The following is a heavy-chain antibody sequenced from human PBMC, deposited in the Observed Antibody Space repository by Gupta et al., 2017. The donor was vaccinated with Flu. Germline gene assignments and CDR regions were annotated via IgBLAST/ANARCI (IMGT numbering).Heavy chain of an antibody. CDR1: YW. CDR3: ARRGLGSTGYQLPYGDAFDI. D-gene: IGHD2-2*01. CDR2: IYPGDSDT. V-gene: IGHV5-51*01. Sequence: YWIGWVRQMPGKGLEWMGIIYPGDSDTRYSPSFQGQVTISADKSISTAYLQWSSLKASDTAMYYCARRGLGSTGYQLPYGDAFDIWGQGTMVTV. J-gene: IGHJ3*02.